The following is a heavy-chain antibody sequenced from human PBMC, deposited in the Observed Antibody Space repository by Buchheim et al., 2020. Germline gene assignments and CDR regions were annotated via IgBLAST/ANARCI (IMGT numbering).Heavy chain of an antibody. V-gene: IGHV4-4*02. CDR2: IYQSGTT. D-gene: IGHD6-13*01. Sequence: QVQLQESGPGLVKPSGTLSLTCSVSGASISSRNWWTWVRQSPGKGLEWIGEIYQSGTTNYNPSLKSRVPISMDKPKNQFSLKVNSVTAADTAVFYCAKTGAQGYLEYWGQG. CDR1: GASISSRNW. CDR3: AKTGAQGYLEY. J-gene: IGHJ4*02.